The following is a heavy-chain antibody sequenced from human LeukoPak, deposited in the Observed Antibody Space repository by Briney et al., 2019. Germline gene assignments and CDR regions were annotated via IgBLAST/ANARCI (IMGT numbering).Heavy chain of an antibody. Sequence: ASVKVSFTASGYTFISYYMHWVRQAPGQGLEWMGIINPSGGSTSYAQKFQGRVTMTRDTSTSTVYMELSSLRSEDTAVYYCARDLTVTTDYYYYGMDVWGQGTTVTVSS. D-gene: IGHD4-17*01. J-gene: IGHJ6*02. CDR1: GYTFISYY. CDR3: ARDLTVTTDYYYYGMDV. CDR2: INPSGGST. V-gene: IGHV1-46*01.